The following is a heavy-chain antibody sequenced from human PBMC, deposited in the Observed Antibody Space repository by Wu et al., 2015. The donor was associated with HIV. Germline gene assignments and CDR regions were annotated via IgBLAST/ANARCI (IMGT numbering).Heavy chain of an antibody. Sequence: QVQLVQSGAEVKKPGASVKVSCKASGYTFTSYDINWVRQATGQGLEWMGWMNPNSGNTGYAQKFQGRVTMTRNTSISTAYMELSSLRSEDTAVYYCARAMIRYFDRLQGNDWFDPWGQGTLVTVSS. CDR3: ARAMIRYFDRLQGNDWFDP. D-gene: IGHD3-9*01. V-gene: IGHV1-8*01. CDR2: MNPNSGNT. J-gene: IGHJ5*02. CDR1: GYTFTSYD.